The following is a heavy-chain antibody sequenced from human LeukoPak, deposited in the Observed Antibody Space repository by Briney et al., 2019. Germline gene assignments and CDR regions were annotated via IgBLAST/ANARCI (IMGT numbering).Heavy chain of an antibody. J-gene: IGHJ5*02. CDR1: GGSISNYY. Sequence: SETLSLTCTVSGGSISNYYWSWIRQPPGKGPEWIGYIYYSGSTNYNPSLKSRVTITVDTSKNQFSLRVSSVTAADTAVYYCARHTAEKYNWFDRWGQGTLVTVSS. D-gene: IGHD5-24*01. CDR3: ARHTAEKYNWFDR. CDR2: IYYSGST. V-gene: IGHV4-59*08.